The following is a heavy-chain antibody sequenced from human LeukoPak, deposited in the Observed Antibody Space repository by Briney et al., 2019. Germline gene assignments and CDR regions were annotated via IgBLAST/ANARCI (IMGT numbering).Heavy chain of an antibody. V-gene: IGHV3-48*02. CDR3: ARDAFYDFWSGYPDY. J-gene: IGHJ4*02. D-gene: IGHD3-3*01. CDR2: ISSSSSTI. CDR1: GFTFSSYS. Sequence: GGSLRLSCAASGFTFSSYSMNWVRQAPGKGLEWVSYISSSSSTIYYADSVKGRFTISRDNAENSLYLQMNSLRDEDTAVYYCARDAFYDFWSGYPDYWGQGTLVTVSS.